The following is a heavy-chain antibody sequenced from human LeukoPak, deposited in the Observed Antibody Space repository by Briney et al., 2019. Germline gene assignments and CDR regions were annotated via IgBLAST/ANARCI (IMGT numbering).Heavy chain of an antibody. CDR3: ARDTRRSIVVVTAPIDY. Sequence: AASVKVSCKASGYTFTSYGISWVRQAPGQGLEWMGWISAYNGITNYAQKLQGRVTMTTDTSTSTAYMELRSLRSDDTAVYYCARDTRRSIVVVTAPIDYWGQGTLVTVSS. CDR2: ISAYNGIT. CDR1: GYTFTSYG. D-gene: IGHD2-21*02. V-gene: IGHV1-18*01. J-gene: IGHJ4*02.